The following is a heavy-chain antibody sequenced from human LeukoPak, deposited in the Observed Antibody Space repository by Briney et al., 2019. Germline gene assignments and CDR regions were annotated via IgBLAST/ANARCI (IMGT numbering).Heavy chain of an antibody. J-gene: IGHJ3*02. CDR3: ARGRTSGDAFDI. D-gene: IGHD1-14*01. V-gene: IGHV4-34*01. CDR1: GGSFSGYY. Sequence: PSETLSLTCAVYGGSFSGYYWSWIRQPPGKGLEWIGEINHSGSTNYNPSLKSRVTISVDTSKNQFSLKLSSVTAADTAVYYCARGRTSGDAFDIWGHGTMVTVSS. CDR2: INHSGST.